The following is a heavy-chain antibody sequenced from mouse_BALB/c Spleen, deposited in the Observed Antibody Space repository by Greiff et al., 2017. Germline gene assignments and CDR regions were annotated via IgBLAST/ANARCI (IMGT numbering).Heavy chain of an antibody. V-gene: IGHV3-2*02. Sequence: VQLQQSGPGLVKPSQSLSLTCTVTGYSITSDYAWNWIRQFPGNKLEWMGYISYSGSTSYNPSLKSRISITRDTSKNQFFLQLNSVTTEDTATYYCARGYDVFYWYFDVWGAGTTVTVSS. D-gene: IGHD2-2*01. J-gene: IGHJ1*01. CDR2: ISYSGST. CDR1: GYSITSDYA. CDR3: ARGYDVFYWYFDV.